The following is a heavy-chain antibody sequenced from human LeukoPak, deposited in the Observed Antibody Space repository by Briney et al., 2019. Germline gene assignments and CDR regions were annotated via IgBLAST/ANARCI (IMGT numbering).Heavy chain of an antibody. J-gene: IGHJ5*02. Sequence: GGSLRPSCAASGFTFSSYAMSWVRQAPGKGLEWVSAISGSGGSTYYADSVKGRFTISRDISKNTLYLQMNSLRAEDTAVYYCAKDPPMGIGSSWYANWFDPWGQGTLVTVSS. CDR1: GFTFSSYA. D-gene: IGHD6-13*01. V-gene: IGHV3-23*01. CDR3: AKDPPMGIGSSWYANWFDP. CDR2: ISGSGGST.